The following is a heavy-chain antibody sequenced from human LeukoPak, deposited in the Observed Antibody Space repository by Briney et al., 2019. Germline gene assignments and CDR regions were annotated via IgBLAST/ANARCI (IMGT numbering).Heavy chain of an antibody. CDR1: GYTFTSYG. CDR2: ISAYNGNK. Sequence: GASVKVSCKVSGYTFTSYGFSWVRQAPRQGRVWMVWISAYNGNKNYAQKLQGRVTMTTYTSTSTAYMELRSLRSEDTAVYYCASSVILTGYCTDYYYGMDVWGKGTTVTVSS. V-gene: IGHV1-18*04. CDR3: ASSVILTGYCTDYYYGMDV. J-gene: IGHJ6*04. D-gene: IGHD3-9*01.